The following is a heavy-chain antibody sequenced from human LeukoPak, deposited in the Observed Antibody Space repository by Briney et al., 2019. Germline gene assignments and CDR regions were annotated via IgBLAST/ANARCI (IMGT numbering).Heavy chain of an antibody. J-gene: IGHJ3*02. D-gene: IGHD3-10*01. V-gene: IGHV4-59*08. CDR3: ARHITFGEPTPDAFDI. CDR2: IYYSGST. Sequence: SETLSLTCTVSGGSISSYYWSWIRQPPGKGLEWIGYIYYSGSTNYNPSLKSRVTISVDTSKNQFSLKLSSVTAADTAIYYCARHITFGEPTPDAFDIWGQGTMVTVSS. CDR1: GGSISSYY.